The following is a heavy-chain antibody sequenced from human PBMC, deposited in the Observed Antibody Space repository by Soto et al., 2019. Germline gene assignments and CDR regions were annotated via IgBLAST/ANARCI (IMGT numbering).Heavy chain of an antibody. CDR2: INPGNGNT. CDR1: GYTFTSYG. Sequence: ASVKVSCKASGYTFTSYGMSWVRQAPGRGLEWMGWINPGNGNTKYSQKFQGRVIVERDTSASIAYMELSSLRSEDTAVYYCARGGYFDSSNYLAYWGLGTLVTVSS. J-gene: IGHJ4*02. D-gene: IGHD3-22*01. CDR3: ARGGYFDSSNYLAY. V-gene: IGHV1-3*01.